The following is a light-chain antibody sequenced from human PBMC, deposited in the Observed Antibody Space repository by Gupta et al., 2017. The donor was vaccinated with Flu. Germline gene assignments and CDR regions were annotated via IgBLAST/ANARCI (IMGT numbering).Light chain of an antibody. V-gene: IGKV2-28*01. Sequence: IVVPQSPTSLSVTPGEPASISCSASQNRQHRNGQSYVDWYLQKSGQSPQLLIYLVSKRAYGVPDRFSGSGLGTDFTLQISRGEAEDVGIYYCKQRLQIPFPFGHGTKVDIK. CDR2: LVS. CDR3: KQRLQIPFP. CDR1: QNRQHRNGQSY. J-gene: IGKJ3*01.